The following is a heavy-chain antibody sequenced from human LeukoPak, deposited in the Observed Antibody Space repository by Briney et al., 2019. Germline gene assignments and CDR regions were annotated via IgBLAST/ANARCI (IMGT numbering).Heavy chain of an antibody. CDR1: GFIFRDYA. D-gene: IGHD3/OR15-3a*01. V-gene: IGHV3-23*01. Sequence: GGSLRLSCVVSGFIFRDYAMSWVRQAPGEGLEWVAGISDNGGGPYYADSLKGRFTISRDNSRNILYLQMNSLRAEDTAVYYCAKEIGRLGVPLYDYWGRGTLVTASS. CDR3: AKEIGRLGVPLYDY. J-gene: IGHJ4*02. CDR2: ISDNGGGP.